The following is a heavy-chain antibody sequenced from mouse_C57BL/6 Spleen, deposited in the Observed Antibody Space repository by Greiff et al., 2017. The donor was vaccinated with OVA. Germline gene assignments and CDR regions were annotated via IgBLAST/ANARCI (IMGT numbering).Heavy chain of an antibody. J-gene: IGHJ3*01. CDR2: IYPGDGDT. V-gene: IGHV1-80*01. Sequence: VQLQQSGAELVKPGASVKISCKASGYAFSSYWMHWVKQRPGKGLEWIGQIYPGDGDTNYNGKFKGKATLTADKSSSTAYMQLSSLTSEDAAVYFCARRELGAAAYWGQGTLVTVSA. D-gene: IGHD4-1*01. CDR1: GYAFSSYW. CDR3: ARRELGAAAY.